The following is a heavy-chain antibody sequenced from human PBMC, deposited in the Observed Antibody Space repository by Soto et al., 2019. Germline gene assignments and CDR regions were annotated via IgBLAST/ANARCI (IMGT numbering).Heavy chain of an antibody. Sequence: EVQLVESGGGLVQPGGSLRLSCAASGFTFSSYSMNWVRQAPGKGLEWVSYISSSSSTIYYADSVKGRFTISRDNAKISLYLQISILRAEDTAVYYCASTLDIWGQGTMVTVSS. CDR1: GFTFSSYS. CDR2: ISSSSSTI. J-gene: IGHJ3*02. V-gene: IGHV3-48*01. CDR3: ASTLDI.